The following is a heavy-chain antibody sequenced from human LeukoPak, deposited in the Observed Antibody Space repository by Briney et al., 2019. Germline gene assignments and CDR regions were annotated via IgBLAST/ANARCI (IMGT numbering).Heavy chain of an antibody. D-gene: IGHD5-24*01. CDR2: ISTSGSTV. V-gene: IGHV3-48*03. Sequence: GGSLRLSCAASGFTFSSYEMKWVRQAPGKGLEWVSYISTSGSTVNYADSVKGRFTISRDNAKNSLYLQMNSLRVDDTAVYYCAREMATIDDYWGQGTLVTVSS. J-gene: IGHJ4*02. CDR3: AREMATIDDY. CDR1: GFTFSSYE.